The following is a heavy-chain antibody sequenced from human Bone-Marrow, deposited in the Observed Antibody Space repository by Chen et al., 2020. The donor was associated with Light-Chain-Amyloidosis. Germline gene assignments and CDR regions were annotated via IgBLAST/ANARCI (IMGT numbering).Heavy chain of an antibody. V-gene: IGHV3-74*01. J-gene: IGHJ4*02. CDR2: TNSAGTST. D-gene: IGHD3-9*01. Sequence: EVLLVESGGEVVQPGGSLRLSCPAPAFSFSTYCMHWVRQSPGKGLVSVSRTNSAGTSTTYADSVKGRFTVSRDNTKNTMYLEMNSLRVEDTAVYYCARTTLRYLDYWGQGTLVTVSS. CDR1: AFSFSTYC. CDR3: ARTTLRYLDY.